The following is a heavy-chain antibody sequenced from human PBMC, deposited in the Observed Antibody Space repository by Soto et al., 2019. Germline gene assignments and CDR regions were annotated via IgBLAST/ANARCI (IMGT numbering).Heavy chain of an antibody. J-gene: IGHJ4*02. V-gene: IGHV3-30*18. D-gene: IGHD1-26*01. CDR2: ISYDGSNT. Sequence: QVQLVESGGGVVQPGRSLRLSCVASGFTFSSYGMHWVRQAPGKGLEWVAIISYDGSNTYYADSVKGRFTISRDNSKKTLYLQMNSLGAEDTSVYYCAKEGGLSGGYYISGSYYFDYWGQGTLVTVSS. CDR1: GFTFSSYG. CDR3: AKEGGLSGGYYISGSYYFDY.